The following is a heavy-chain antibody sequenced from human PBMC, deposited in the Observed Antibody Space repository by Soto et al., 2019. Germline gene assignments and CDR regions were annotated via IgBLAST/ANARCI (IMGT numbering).Heavy chain of an antibody. CDR2: ISGSGGST. Sequence: VGPLRLSCAASGFTFSSYAMSWFREAPVNGLEWVSAISGSGGSTYYADSVKGRFTISRDNSKNTLYLQMNSLRAEDTAVYYCAKAFTPVGAYYYGMDVWGQGTTVTVSS. CDR1: GFTFSSYA. V-gene: IGHV3-23*01. CDR3: AKAFTPVGAYYYGMDV. J-gene: IGHJ6*02.